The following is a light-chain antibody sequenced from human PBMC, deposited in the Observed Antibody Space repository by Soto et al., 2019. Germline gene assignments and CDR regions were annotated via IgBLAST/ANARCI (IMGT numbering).Light chain of an antibody. CDR2: ATS. CDR1: ESVNSNF. J-gene: IGKJ3*01. Sequence: EIVLTQSPGTLSLSPGERATLSCRASESVNSNFLAWYQQKPGQGPRLLIYATSGRATGIPDRFSGGGSGKDFPLTISRLEPEDFAVYYCLHYGSSLIFTFGPGTKVEIK. CDR3: LHYGSSLIFT. V-gene: IGKV3-20*01.